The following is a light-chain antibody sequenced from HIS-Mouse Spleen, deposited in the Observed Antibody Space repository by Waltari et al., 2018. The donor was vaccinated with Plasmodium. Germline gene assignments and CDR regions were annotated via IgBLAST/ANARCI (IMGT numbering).Light chain of an antibody. CDR1: QSVSSY. V-gene: IGKV3-11*01. Sequence: EIVLTQSPATLSLSPGERATLSCRASQSVSSYLAWYQQKPGQAPRLLIDDASNRATGIPARFRGSGSGTDFTLTISSLEPEEFAVYYCQQRSNWPRVLTFGGGTKVEIK. J-gene: IGKJ4*01. CDR2: DAS. CDR3: QQRSNWPRVLT.